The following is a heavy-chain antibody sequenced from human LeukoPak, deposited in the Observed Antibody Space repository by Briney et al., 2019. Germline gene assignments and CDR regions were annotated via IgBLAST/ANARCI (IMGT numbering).Heavy chain of an antibody. CDR1: GGSISSGSYY. CDR3: ARLLDVTFNKGYSYGYYFDY. CDR2: IYTSGST. J-gene: IGHJ4*02. D-gene: IGHD5-18*01. V-gene: IGHV4-61*02. Sequence: PSETLSLTCTVSGGSISSGSYYWSWIRQPAGKGLEWIGRIYTSGSTNYNPSLKSRVTISVDTSKNQFSLKLSSVTAADTAVYYCARLLDVTFNKGYSYGYYFDYWGQGTLVTVSS.